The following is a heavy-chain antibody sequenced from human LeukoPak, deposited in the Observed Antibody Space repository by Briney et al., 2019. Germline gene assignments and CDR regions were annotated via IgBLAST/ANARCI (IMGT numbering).Heavy chain of an antibody. CDR2: IDSDGTVA. CDR3: ARGSGSGPGVY. J-gene: IGHJ4*02. CDR1: GFTFSSYG. Sequence: GGSLRLSCAASGFTFSSYGMHWVRQVPGKGLVWVSRIDSDGTVAVYADSLKGRFTISRDNAKNTLYLQMNGLRADDTAVYYCARGSGSGPGVYWGQGTLVTVSS. D-gene: IGHD6-19*01. V-gene: IGHV3-74*01.